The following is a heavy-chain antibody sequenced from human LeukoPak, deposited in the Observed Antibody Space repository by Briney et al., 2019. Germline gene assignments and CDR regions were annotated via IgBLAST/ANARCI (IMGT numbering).Heavy chain of an antibody. CDR3: ARGLSTLPRSTFDY. Sequence: PGGSLRLSCAASGFTVSSTYMHWVRQAPGKGLESVSVIHSGGNTYYADSVKGRFTISRDNSKNTLYLQMNSLRAEDTAVYYCARGLSTLPRSTFDYWGQGSLVTVSS. CDR1: GFTVSSTY. CDR2: IHSGGNT. D-gene: IGHD3-3*02. V-gene: IGHV3-53*01. J-gene: IGHJ4*02.